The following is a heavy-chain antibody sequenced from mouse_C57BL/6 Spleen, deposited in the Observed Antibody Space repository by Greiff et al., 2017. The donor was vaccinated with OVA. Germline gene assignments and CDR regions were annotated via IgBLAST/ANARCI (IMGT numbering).Heavy chain of an antibody. V-gene: IGHV14-3*01. CDR1: GFNIKNTY. J-gene: IGHJ3*01. D-gene: IGHD1-1*01. Sequence: LQQSVAELVRPGASVKLSCTASGFNIKNTYMHWVKQRPEQGLEWIGRIDPANGNTKYAPKFQGKATITADTSSNTAYLQLSSLTSEDTAIYYCATNYYGSSPWFAYWGQGTLVTVSA. CDR2: IDPANGNT. CDR3: ATNYYGSSPWFAY.